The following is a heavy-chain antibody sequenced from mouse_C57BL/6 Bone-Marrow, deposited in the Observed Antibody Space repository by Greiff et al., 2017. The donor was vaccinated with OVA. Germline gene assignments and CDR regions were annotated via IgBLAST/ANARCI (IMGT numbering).Heavy chain of an antibody. CDR1: GYAFSSYW. CDR2: IYPGDGDT. V-gene: IGHV1-80*01. CDR3: ARRRVTTVGALFDY. J-gene: IGHJ2*01. D-gene: IGHD1-1*01. Sequence: VQLVESGAELVKPGASVKISCKASGYAFSSYWMNWVKQRPGKGLEWIGQIYPGDGDTNYNGKFKGKANLTADKSSSTAYMQLSSLTSEDSAVYFCARRRVTTVGALFDYWGQGTTLTVSS.